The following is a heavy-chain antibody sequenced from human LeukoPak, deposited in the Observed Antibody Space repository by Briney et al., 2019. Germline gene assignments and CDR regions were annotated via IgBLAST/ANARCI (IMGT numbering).Heavy chain of an antibody. J-gene: IGHJ4*02. CDR1: GGSFSGYY. CDR3: ARDWYSSSWYY. CDR2: VNHSGGT. Sequence: SETLSLTCAVYGGSFSGYYWSWIRQPPGKGLEWIGEVNHSGGTNYNPSLKSQVTISVDKSKNQFSLKLSSVTAADTAVYYCARDWYSSSWYYWGQGTLVTVSS. D-gene: IGHD6-13*01. V-gene: IGHV4-34*01.